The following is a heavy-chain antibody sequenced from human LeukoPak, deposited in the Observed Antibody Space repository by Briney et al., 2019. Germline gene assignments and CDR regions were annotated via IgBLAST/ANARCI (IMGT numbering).Heavy chain of an antibody. CDR1: GYTCTDYY. V-gene: IGHV1-2*02. CDR3: ARDTPGRSASH. D-gene: IGHD1-26*01. Sequence: ASVKVSCKASGYTCTDYYIHWVRQAPGQGLEWMGWINSNSGGTNYAQKFQGRVSMTTDTSISTTYMELSRLTSDDTAVYYCARDTPGRSASHWGQGTLVTVSS. CDR2: INSNSGGT. J-gene: IGHJ4*02.